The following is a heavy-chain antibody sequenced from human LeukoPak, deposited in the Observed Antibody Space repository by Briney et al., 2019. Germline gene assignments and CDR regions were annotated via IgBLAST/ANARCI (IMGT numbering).Heavy chain of an antibody. CDR3: ARGPNWMDS. Sequence: SETXSLTCTVSGGSVSSGSXXXTWIRQPXXXXLECIGXXXXXGRXXXXXSXXXXVXXXVDTSKNQFSLKVNSVTAADTAVYYCARGPNWMDSWGQGTLVTVSS. J-gene: IGHJ4*02. CDR2: XXXXGRX. V-gene: IGHV4-61*01. CDR1: GGSVSSGSXX. D-gene: IGHD2-2*03.